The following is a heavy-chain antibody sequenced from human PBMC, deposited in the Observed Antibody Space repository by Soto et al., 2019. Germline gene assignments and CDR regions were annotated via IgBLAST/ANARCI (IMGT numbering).Heavy chain of an antibody. CDR3: ARSREIIASAGSFDY. D-gene: IGHD6-25*01. Sequence: GGSLRLSCAASGFTFSSHFMSWVRQAPGKGLEWVSGISTGGGSTDYADSVKGRFTISRDNSKNTLHLQMKSLRAEDTAVYYCARSREIIASAGSFDYWGQGTLVTVSS. V-gene: IGHV3-23*01. CDR1: GFTFSSHF. CDR2: ISTGGGST. J-gene: IGHJ4*02.